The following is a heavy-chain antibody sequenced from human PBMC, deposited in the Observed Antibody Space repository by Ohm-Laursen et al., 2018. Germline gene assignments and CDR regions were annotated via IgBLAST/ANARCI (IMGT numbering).Heavy chain of an antibody. Sequence: SLRLSCAASGFTFSSYGMHWVRQAPGKGLEWVAVISYDGSNKYYADSVKGRFTISRDNSKNSLYLQMNSLRAEDTAVYYCARPMGIAAAGDAFDIWGQGTMVTVSS. J-gene: IGHJ3*02. D-gene: IGHD6-13*01. CDR2: ISYDGSNK. V-gene: IGHV3-30*03. CDR3: ARPMGIAAAGDAFDI. CDR1: GFTFSSYG.